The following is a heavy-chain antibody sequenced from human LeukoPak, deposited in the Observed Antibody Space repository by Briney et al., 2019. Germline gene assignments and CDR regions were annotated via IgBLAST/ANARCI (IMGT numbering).Heavy chain of an antibody. CDR3: ARDLGRSGYYTIDAFDI. CDR2: ISYDGSNK. J-gene: IGHJ3*02. Sequence: GGSLRLSCAASGFTLSSYGMHWVRQAPGKGLEWVAVISYDGSNKYYADSVKGRFTISRDNSKNTLYLQMNSLRAEDTAVYYCARDLGRSGYYTIDAFDIWGQGTMVTVSS. D-gene: IGHD3-22*01. CDR1: GFTLSSYG. V-gene: IGHV3-30*03.